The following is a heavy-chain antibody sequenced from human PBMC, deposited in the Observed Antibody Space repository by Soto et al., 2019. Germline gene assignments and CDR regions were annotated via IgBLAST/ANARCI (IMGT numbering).Heavy chain of an antibody. J-gene: IGHJ5*02. CDR2: INPSGGST. CDR3: ARDNPPLCDLAYGNWFDP. V-gene: IGHV1-46*03. D-gene: IGHD3-3*01. CDR1: GYTFTSYY. Sequence: GASVKVSCKASGYTFTSYYMHWVRQAPGQGLEWMGIINPSGGSTSYAQKFQGRVTMTRDTSTSTVYMELSSLRSEDTAVYYCARDNPPLCDLAYGNWFDPWGQGTLVTVSS.